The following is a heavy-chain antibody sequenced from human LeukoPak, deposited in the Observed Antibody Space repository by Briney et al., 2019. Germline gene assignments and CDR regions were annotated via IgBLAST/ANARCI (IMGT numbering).Heavy chain of an antibody. CDR3: ARDRHYYDSSGYYSPFDY. CDR2: IFPIFGTA. J-gene: IGHJ4*02. D-gene: IGHD3-22*01. Sequence: SVKVSCKASGGTFSSYAVSWVRQAPGQGLEWMGRIFPIFGTANYAQKFQGRVTITTDESTSTAYMELSSLRSEDTAVYYCARDRHYYDSSGYYSPFDYWGQGTLVTVSS. V-gene: IGHV1-69*05. CDR1: GGTFSSYA.